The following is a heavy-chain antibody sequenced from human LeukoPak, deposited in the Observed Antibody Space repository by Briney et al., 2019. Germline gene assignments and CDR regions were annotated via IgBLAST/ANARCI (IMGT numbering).Heavy chain of an antibody. Sequence: GGSLRLSCTASGFTFGDYAMSWVRQAPGKGLEWVGFTRSKAYGGTTEYAASVKGRFTISRDDSKSIAYLQMNSLKTEDTAVYYCTSLISGWYTFDYWGQGTLVTVSS. J-gene: IGHJ4*02. V-gene: IGHV3-49*04. CDR3: TSLISGWYTFDY. D-gene: IGHD6-19*01. CDR1: GFTFGDYA. CDR2: TRSKAYGGTT.